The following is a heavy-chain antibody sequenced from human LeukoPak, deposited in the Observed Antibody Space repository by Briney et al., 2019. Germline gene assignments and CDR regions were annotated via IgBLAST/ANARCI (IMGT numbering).Heavy chain of an antibody. CDR3: ARGRTGTTVAAFDI. J-gene: IGHJ3*02. CDR2: IGSNGGST. Sequence: GGCLRLSCAASGFTFSSYAMHWVRQAPGKGLEYVSAIGSNGGSTYYANSVKGRFTISRDNYKNTLYLQMGSLRAEDMAVYYCARGRTGTTVAAFDIWGQGTMVTVSS. CDR1: GFTFSSYA. D-gene: IGHD1-1*01. V-gene: IGHV3-64*01.